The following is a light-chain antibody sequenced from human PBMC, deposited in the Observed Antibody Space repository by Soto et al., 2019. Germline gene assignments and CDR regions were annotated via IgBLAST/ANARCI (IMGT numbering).Light chain of an antibody. V-gene: IGKV3-15*01. CDR3: QQYNNWPPGT. J-gene: IGKJ2*01. CDR2: GAS. CDR1: QSVSSN. Sequence: DIVMTQSPATLSVSPGERATLSCRASQSVSSNLAWYQQKPGKAPRLLIYGASTRATGIPARFSGSGSGTEFTLTISSLQSEDFEVYYCQQYNNWPPGTFGQGTKLEIK.